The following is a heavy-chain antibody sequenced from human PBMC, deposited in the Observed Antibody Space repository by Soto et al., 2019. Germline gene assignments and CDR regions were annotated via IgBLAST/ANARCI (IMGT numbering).Heavy chain of an antibody. D-gene: IGHD6-25*01. CDR3: ARAKGIPAATIYYYYGMDV. CDR2: IYYSGST. J-gene: IGHJ6*02. CDR1: GGSISSYY. V-gene: IGHV4-59*01. Sequence: KPSETLSLTCTVSGGSISSYYWSWIRQPPGKGLEWIGYIYYSGSTNYNPSLKSRVTISVDTSKNQFSLKLSSVTAADTAVYYCARAKGIPAATIYYYYGMDVWGQGTTVTVSS.